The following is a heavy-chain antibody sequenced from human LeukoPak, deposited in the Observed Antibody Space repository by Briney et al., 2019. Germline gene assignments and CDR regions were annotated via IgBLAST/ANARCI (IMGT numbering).Heavy chain of an antibody. J-gene: IGHJ3*01. Sequence: PSETLSLTCTVSGGSISSYYWSWLRQPPGKGPEWLGYIYYSGGTNYNPSLKSRVTISVDTSKIHFSLKLSYVTAADTAAYYCARHRGGFDLWGQGTMVTVSS. V-gene: IGHV4-59*01. CDR1: GGSISSYY. CDR2: IYYSGGT. D-gene: IGHD2-15*01. CDR3: ARHRGGFDL.